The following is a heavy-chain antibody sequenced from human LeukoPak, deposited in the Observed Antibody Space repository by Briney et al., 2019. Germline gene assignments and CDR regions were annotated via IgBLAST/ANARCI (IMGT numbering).Heavy chain of an antibody. Sequence: GGSLRLSCAASEFTVSSNYMGWVRQAPGKGLEWVSVIYSGGSTYYPDSVKGRFTISRDNSKNTLYLEMNSLRAEDTAVYYCARLAVAYFDSWGQGTLVTVSS. CDR3: ARLAVAYFDS. J-gene: IGHJ4*02. CDR2: IYSGGST. CDR1: EFTVSSNY. V-gene: IGHV3-66*04. D-gene: IGHD5-12*01.